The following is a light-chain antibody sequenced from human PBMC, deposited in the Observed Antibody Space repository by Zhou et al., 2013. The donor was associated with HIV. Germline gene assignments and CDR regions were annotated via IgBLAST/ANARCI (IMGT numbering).Light chain of an antibody. J-gene: IGKJ3*01. CDR3: QQYNNWVFT. V-gene: IGKV3-15*01. CDR1: QSLGSN. CDR2: GAF. Sequence: EIVMTQSPGTLSVSPGERATLSCRASQSLGSNLAWYQQKTGQAPRLLIYGAFSRATGIPARFSGSGSGTEFTLTISSLQSEDFAVYYCQQYNNWVFTFGPGTKVDIK.